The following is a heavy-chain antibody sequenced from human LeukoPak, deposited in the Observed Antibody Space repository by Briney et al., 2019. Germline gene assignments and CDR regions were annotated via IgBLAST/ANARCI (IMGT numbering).Heavy chain of an antibody. Sequence: GGSLRLSCAASGFTFSSYAMSWVRQAPGKGLEWVSAISGSGGSTYYADSVKGRFTISRDNSKNTLYLQMNSLRAEDTAVYYCAKEWGVYSAYYYYMDVWGKGTTVTVSS. V-gene: IGHV3-23*01. J-gene: IGHJ6*03. D-gene: IGHD1-26*01. CDR1: GFTFSSYA. CDR3: AKEWGVYSAYYYYMDV. CDR2: ISGSGGST.